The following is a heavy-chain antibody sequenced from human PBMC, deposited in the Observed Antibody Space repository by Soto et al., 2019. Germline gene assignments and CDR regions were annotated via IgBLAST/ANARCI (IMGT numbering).Heavy chain of an antibody. V-gene: IGHV4-39*01. CDR1: GGSISSSSYY. D-gene: IGHD1-7*01. Sequence: QLQLQESGPGLVKPSETLSLTCTVSGGSISSSSYYWGWIRQPPGKGLEWIGSIYYSGSTYYNPSLKSRVTISVDTSKNQFSLKLSSVTAADTAVYYCARQVEELQSYYFDYWGQGTLVTVSS. CDR3: ARQVEELQSYYFDY. CDR2: IYYSGST. J-gene: IGHJ4*02.